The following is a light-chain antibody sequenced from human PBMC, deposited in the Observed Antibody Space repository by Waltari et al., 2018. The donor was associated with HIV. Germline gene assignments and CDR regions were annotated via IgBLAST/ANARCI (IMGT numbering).Light chain of an antibody. J-gene: IGKJ1*01. CDR2: GAS. V-gene: IGKV3-20*01. CDR1: QSVSSSY. Sequence: EIVLAQFTVTLSLSPGEEATLSCRASQSVSSSYLVWYQQKPGQSPRLLFYGASTRAPGVPTRFTASGSETEFSLTITSLEPDDFAMYFCQQYGSSPWTFGQGTRVDMK. CDR3: QQYGSSPWT.